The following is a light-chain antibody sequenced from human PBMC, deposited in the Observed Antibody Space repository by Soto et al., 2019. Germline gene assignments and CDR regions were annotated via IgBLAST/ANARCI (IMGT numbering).Light chain of an antibody. J-gene: IGLJ1*01. CDR3: SSYTTGNAEV. V-gene: IGLV2-14*03. Sequence: QSARTQPASGSGSRGQSLSMSCTGSSSDVGAYDFVSWYQQHPGKAPKLLIYDVNNRPSGISSRFSGSKSGNTASLTISGLQAEDEAEYYCSSYTTGNAEVFGTGT. CDR2: DVN. CDR1: SSDVGAYDF.